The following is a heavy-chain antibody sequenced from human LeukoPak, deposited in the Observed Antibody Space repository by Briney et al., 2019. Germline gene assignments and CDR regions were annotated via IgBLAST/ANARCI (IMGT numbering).Heavy chain of an antibody. Sequence: GGSLRLSCAASGFTFSSYWMIWVRQAPGKGLEWVANIKQDGSEKHYVDSVKGRFTISRDNAKNSLFLQMNSLRVEDTAVYYCARVKQQLVRLLGRDTTYYYYYYMDVWGKGTTVTISS. CDR2: IKQDGSEK. J-gene: IGHJ6*03. D-gene: IGHD6-13*01. CDR3: ARVKQQLVRLLGRDTTYYYYYYMDV. V-gene: IGHV3-7*01. CDR1: GFTFSSYW.